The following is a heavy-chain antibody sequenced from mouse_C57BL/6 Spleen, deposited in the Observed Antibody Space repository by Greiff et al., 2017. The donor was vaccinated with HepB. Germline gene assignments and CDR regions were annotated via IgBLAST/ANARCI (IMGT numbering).Heavy chain of an antibody. Sequence: VQLQQPGAELVRPGSSVKLSCKASGYTFTSYWMHWVKQRPIQGLEWIGNIDPSDSETHYNQKFKDKATLTVDKSSSTAYMQLSSLTSEDSAVYYCASNLYYYAMDYWGQGTSVTVSS. V-gene: IGHV1-52*01. CDR1: GYTFTSYW. CDR3: ASNLYYYAMDY. CDR2: IDPSDSET. J-gene: IGHJ4*01. D-gene: IGHD4-1*01.